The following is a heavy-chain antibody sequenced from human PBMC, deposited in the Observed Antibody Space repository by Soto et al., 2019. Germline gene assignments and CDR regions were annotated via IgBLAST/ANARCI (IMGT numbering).Heavy chain of an antibody. J-gene: IGHJ4*02. Sequence: PSETLSLTCTVSGGSISSSSYYWGWIRQPPGKGLEWIGSIYYSGSTYYNPSLKSRVTISVDTSKNQFSLKLSSVTAADTAVYYCARTYYDFWSGYTGHYFDYWGQGTLVTVSS. D-gene: IGHD3-3*01. CDR2: IYYSGST. CDR3: ARTYYDFWSGYTGHYFDY. V-gene: IGHV4-39*01. CDR1: GGSISSSSYY.